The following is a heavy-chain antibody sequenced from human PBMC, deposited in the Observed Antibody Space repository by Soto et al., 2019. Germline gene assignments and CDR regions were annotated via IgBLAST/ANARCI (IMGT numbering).Heavy chain of an antibody. CDR1: GFTFSSYG. Sequence: GGSLRLSCAASGFTFSSYGMHWVRQAPGKGLEWVAVIWYDGSNKYYADSVKGRFTISRDDSKNTLYLQMNSLRTEDTAVYYCARDAVAATRLYYYYYMDVWGKGTTVTVSS. D-gene: IGHD2-15*01. V-gene: IGHV3-33*01. J-gene: IGHJ6*03. CDR3: ARDAVAATRLYYYYYMDV. CDR2: IWYDGSNK.